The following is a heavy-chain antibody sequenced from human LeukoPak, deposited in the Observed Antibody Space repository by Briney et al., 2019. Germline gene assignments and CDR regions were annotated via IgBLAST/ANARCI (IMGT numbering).Heavy chain of an antibody. CDR3: ARDRWGYSYGYILDY. D-gene: IGHD5-18*01. Sequence: ASVKVSCKASGYTFTSYYMHWVRQAPGQGLEWMGVINPSGGSTSYAQKFQGRVTMTRDTSTSTVYMELSSLRSEDTAVYYCARDRWGYSYGYILDYWGQGTLVTVSS. J-gene: IGHJ4*02. CDR2: INPSGGST. CDR1: GYTFTSYY. V-gene: IGHV1-46*01.